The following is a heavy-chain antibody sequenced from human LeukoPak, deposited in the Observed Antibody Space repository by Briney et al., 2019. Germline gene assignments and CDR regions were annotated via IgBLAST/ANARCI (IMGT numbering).Heavy chain of an antibody. V-gene: IGHV3-20*04. J-gene: IGHJ4*02. CDR2: INWNGGST. CDR1: GFTFDDYG. CDR3: ARDPGEGYSSSSFLPYYFDY. D-gene: IGHD6-6*01. Sequence: PGGSLRLSCAASGFTFDDYGMSWVRQAPGKGLEWVSGINWNGGSTGYADSVKGRFTISRDNAKNSLYLQMNSLRAEDTALYYCARDPGEGYSSSSFLPYYFDYWGQGTLVTVSS.